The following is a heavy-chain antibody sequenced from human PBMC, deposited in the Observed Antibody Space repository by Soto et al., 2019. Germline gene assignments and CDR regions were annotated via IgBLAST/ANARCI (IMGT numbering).Heavy chain of an antibody. V-gene: IGHV1-46*01. CDR3: ARRQYDSGWPFDY. J-gene: IGHJ4*02. CDR2: IIPSGGTT. Sequence: ASVKVSCKTSGYSFTGYYMHWVRQAPGQGLEWMGVIIPSGGTTTYAQKFRGRVTMTSDTSTSTVYMELNILTSEDTAVYYCARRQYDSGWPFDYWGQGTLVTVSS. D-gene: IGHD6-19*01. CDR1: GYSFTGYY.